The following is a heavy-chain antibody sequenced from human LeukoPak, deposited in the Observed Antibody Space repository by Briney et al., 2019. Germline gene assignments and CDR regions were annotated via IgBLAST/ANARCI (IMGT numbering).Heavy chain of an antibody. Sequence: GESLKISCKGSGYSFTTHWIDWVRQMPGKGLEWVGIIYPGDSDTRYSPSFQGQVTISVDKSITTAYLQWSSLRASDTVMYYCARRIVTAVNWFDLWGQGTLVTVS. CDR3: ARRIVTAVNWFDL. CDR1: GYSFTTHW. CDR2: IYPGDSDT. J-gene: IGHJ5*02. D-gene: IGHD2-21*02. V-gene: IGHV5-51*01.